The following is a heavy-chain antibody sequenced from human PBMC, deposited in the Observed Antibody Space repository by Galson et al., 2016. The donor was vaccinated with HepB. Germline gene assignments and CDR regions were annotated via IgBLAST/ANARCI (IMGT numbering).Heavy chain of an antibody. V-gene: IGHV3-23*01. D-gene: IGHD2-2*01. J-gene: IGHJ5*02. CDR2: ISGSGGGT. CDR1: GFNFNNYA. CDR3: TKDQLIVIVPAAGNWFDP. Sequence: SLRLSCAAAGFNFNNYAMHWVRQAPGKGREWVSGISGSGGGTHYADSVKGRFTIPRDNSKNTLYFQLNSLSAEDTAIYYCTKDQLIVIVPAAGNWFDPWGQGTLVTVSS.